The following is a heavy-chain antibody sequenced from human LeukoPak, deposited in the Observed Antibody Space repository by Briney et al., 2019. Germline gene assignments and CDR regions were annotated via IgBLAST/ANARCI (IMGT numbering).Heavy chain of an antibody. J-gene: IGHJ4*02. CDR1: GGSISSYC. D-gene: IGHD2-8*01. CDR2: IYYSGST. V-gene: IGHV4-59*08. Sequence: SETLSLTCTVSGGSISSYCWSWIRQPPGKGLEWIGYIYYSGSTNYNPSLKSRATISLDTSKNQFSLKLSSVTAADTAVYYCARMFYAMSYFDYWGQGTLVTVSS. CDR3: ARMFYAMSYFDY.